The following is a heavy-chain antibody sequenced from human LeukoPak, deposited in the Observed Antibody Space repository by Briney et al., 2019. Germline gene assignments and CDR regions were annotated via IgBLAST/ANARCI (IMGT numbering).Heavy chain of an antibody. CDR2: IYYSGNT. CDR1: GGSFSTYY. D-gene: IGHD4-17*01. J-gene: IGHJ6*02. Sequence: SETLSLTCTVSGGSFSTYYWTWIRQPPGKGLEWIGYIYYSGNTNYSPSLRNRVTISVDTSKNQFSLKLSSVTAADTAVYYCARGDYGVGYFHGMDVWGQGTTVTVPS. CDR3: ARGDYGVGYFHGMDV. V-gene: IGHV4-59*12.